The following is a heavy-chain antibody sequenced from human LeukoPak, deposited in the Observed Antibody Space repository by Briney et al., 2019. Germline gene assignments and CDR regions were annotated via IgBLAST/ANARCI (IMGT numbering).Heavy chain of an antibody. D-gene: IGHD3-22*01. Sequence: SQTLSLTCTVSGGSISSGVHYWSWIRQPPGKGLEWIGYIYYSGSTNYNPSLKSRVTISVDTSKNQFSLKLSSVTAADTAVYYCAREGFYDSSSRHSVWSPGTLVTVSS. CDR2: IYYSGST. J-gene: IGHJ4*02. CDR3: AREGFYDSSSRHSV. V-gene: IGHV4-30-4*08. CDR1: GGSISSGVHY.